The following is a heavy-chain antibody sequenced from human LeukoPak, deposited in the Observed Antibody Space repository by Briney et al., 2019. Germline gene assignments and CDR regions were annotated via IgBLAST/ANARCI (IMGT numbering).Heavy chain of an antibody. CDR1: GFIFSDSW. Sequence: GGSLRLSCGASGFIFSDSWMTWVRQAPGEGLEWVANMNQDGSERYYLDSVKGRFTISRDNAKNSLYLQTNSLRAEDTAVYYCARGHYGMDVWGQGTTVTVSS. CDR2: MNQDGSER. CDR3: ARGHYGMDV. V-gene: IGHV3-7*03. J-gene: IGHJ6*02.